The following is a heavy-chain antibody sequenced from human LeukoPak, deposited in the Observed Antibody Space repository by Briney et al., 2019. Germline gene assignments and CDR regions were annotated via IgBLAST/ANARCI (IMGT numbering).Heavy chain of an antibody. V-gene: IGHV4-39*07. J-gene: IGHJ6*02. CDR2: IYHSGST. CDR3: ARIPNYDFWSGFSPHKNYGMDV. Sequence: SETLSLTCTVSGGSIRSSYYYWGWVRQPPGKGLEWIVEIYHSGSTNYNPSLKSRVTISVDKSKNQFSLKLSSVTAADTAVYYCARIPNYDFWSGFSPHKNYGMDVWGQGTTVTVSS. CDR1: GGSIRSSYYY. D-gene: IGHD3-3*01.